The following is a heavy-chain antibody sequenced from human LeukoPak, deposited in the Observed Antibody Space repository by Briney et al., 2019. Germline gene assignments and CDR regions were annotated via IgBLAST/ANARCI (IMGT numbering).Heavy chain of an antibody. CDR1: GFTFSDHF. J-gene: IGHJ6*03. CDR3: ARARGIYYFYYMDV. D-gene: IGHD6-13*01. Sequence: PGGSLRLSCVASGFTFSDHFMDWVRQAPGKGLEWVGRTRNNANSYTTDYAASVKGRFTISRDDSKSSLYLQMNSLKTEDTAVYYCARARGIYYFYYMDVWGKGTTVTVSS. V-gene: IGHV3-72*01. CDR2: TRNNANSYTT.